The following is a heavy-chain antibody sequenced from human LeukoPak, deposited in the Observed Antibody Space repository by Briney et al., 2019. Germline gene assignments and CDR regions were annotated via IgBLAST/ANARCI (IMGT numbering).Heavy chain of an antibody. CDR3: ARTGRDTSSSNPFDL. D-gene: IGHD6-13*01. J-gene: IGHJ4*02. V-gene: IGHV1-69*06. Sequence: SVTVSFMPSDDTFITSASSWVRQAPGQGLEWMGRIIPMLGTASNAEKFYGRVTITADKSTSTTYLELNSLRSDDTAVYYCARTGRDTSSSNPFDLWGQGTRVTVSS. CDR1: DDTFITSA. CDR2: IIPMLGTA.